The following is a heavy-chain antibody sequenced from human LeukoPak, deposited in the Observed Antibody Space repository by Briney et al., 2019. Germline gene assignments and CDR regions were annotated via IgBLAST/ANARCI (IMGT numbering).Heavy chain of an antibody. CDR2: IYYSGST. CDR3: ARIRPIFGVVQSKGYYYMDV. Sequence: PSETLSLTCTVSGGSISSSSYYWGWIRQPPGKRLEWIGSIYYSGSTYYNPSLKSRVTISVDTSKNQFSLKLSSVTAADTAVYYCARIRPIFGVVQSKGYYYMDVWGKGTTVTVSS. CDR1: GGSISSSSYY. D-gene: IGHD3-3*01. V-gene: IGHV4-39*07. J-gene: IGHJ6*03.